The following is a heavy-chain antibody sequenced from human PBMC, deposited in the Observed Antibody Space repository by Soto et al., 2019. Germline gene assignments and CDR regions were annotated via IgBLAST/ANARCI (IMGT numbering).Heavy chain of an antibody. CDR2: VIPIFGST. CDR1: GNTFSTYA. D-gene: IGHD5-12*01. J-gene: IGHJ3*02. Sequence: QVQLVQSGPEVTKPGSSVTVSCKAAGNTFSTYAITWVRQAPGQGLEWVVRVIPIFGSTNSAQRLRGRVIAIDGSAKYAQRLQGGVTIGADRSTSTSYIKLRSLTSEDTAMYYCARDLGYKDWQRFPATDSCAYDIWGQGTMVTVSS. V-gene: IGHV1-69*06. CDR3: ARDLGYKDWQRFPATDSCAYDI.